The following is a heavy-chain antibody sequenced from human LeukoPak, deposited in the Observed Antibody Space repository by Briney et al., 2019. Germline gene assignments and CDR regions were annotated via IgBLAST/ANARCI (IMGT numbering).Heavy chain of an antibody. CDR1: GGSVSASGYF. J-gene: IGHJ3*02. Sequence: SETLSLTCTVSGGSVSASGYFWGWIRQPPGTGLEWIGTLHYSGSTYYNTSLRSRVTISVDTSKNQFSLKLNSVTSADTAIYYCARDWDGAFDFNTFDIWGLGTMVTVSS. V-gene: IGHV4-39*07. CDR3: ARDWDGAFDFNTFDI. CDR2: LHYSGST. D-gene: IGHD4/OR15-4a*01.